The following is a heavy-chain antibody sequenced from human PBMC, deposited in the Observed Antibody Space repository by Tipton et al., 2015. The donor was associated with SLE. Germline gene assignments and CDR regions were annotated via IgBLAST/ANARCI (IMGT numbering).Heavy chain of an antibody. CDR1: GGSFSGYY. CDR3: ESITKHYYYGMDV. CDR2: INHSGST. J-gene: IGHJ6*02. V-gene: IGHV4-34*01. D-gene: IGHD1-14*01. Sequence: TLSLTCAVYGGSFSGYYWSWIRHPPGKGLEWIGEINHSGSTNYNPSLKSRVTISVDTSKNQFSLKLSSVTAADTAVHYCESITKHYYYGMDVWGQGTTVTVSS.